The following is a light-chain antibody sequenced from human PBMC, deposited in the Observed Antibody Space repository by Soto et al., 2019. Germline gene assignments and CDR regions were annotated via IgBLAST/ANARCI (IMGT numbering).Light chain of an antibody. J-gene: IGLJ2*01. Sequence: QSALTQPASVSGSPGQSITISCTGTSSDVGGYNYVSWYQHHPGKAPKLIIYEVSDRPSGVSNRFSGSKSGNTASLTIAGLQAEDEADYCCNSYTSSSTLVFGGGTKLTVL. CDR2: EVS. CDR3: NSYTSSSTLV. CDR1: SSDVGGYNY. V-gene: IGLV2-14*01.